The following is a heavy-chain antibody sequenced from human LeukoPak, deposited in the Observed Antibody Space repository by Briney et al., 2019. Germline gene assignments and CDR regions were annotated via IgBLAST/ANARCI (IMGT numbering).Heavy chain of an antibody. CDR1: GYSFTSYW. Sequence: GESLKISCQGSGYSFTSYWIGWVRQMPGKGLEWMGIIYSGDPDTKYSPSFQGQVTISVDKSITTAYLQWRSLKASDTAMYYCARLPRGPKSDFDYWGQGTLVTVSS. D-gene: IGHD3-10*01. CDR3: ARLPRGPKSDFDY. J-gene: IGHJ4*02. CDR2: IYSGDPDT. V-gene: IGHV5-51*01.